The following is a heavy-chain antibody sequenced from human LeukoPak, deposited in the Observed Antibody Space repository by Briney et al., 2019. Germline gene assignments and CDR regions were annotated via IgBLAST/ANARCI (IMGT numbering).Heavy chain of an antibody. Sequence: QPGGSLSLSCAASGFTFSSYWMSWVRQAPGKGLEWVATIKQDGSEKYYVDSVKGRFTISRDNAKNSLYLQMNSLRAEDTAVYYCARGFYTYYDFWSTVTSYYFDYWGQGTLVTVSS. CDR1: GFTFSSYW. CDR3: ARGFYTYYDFWSTVTSYYFDY. J-gene: IGHJ4*02. CDR2: IKQDGSEK. D-gene: IGHD3-3*01. V-gene: IGHV3-7*01.